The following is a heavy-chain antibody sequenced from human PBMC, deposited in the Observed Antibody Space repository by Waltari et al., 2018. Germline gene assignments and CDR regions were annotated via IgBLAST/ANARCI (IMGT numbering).Heavy chain of an antibody. CDR3: AKSRGFEY. CDR1: GFTFSRYW. Sequence: EVQLVESGGGLVQPGGSLRLSCGASGFTFSRYWMSCVRQTPGKVVEWLAKINYDGGQKYNVDAVKGRVTSSRDNAKNAVYLQMNSLRVEDTAVYYCAKSRGFEYWGQGALITVSS. D-gene: IGHD2-2*01. V-gene: IGHV3-7*01. CDR2: INYDGGQK. J-gene: IGHJ4*02.